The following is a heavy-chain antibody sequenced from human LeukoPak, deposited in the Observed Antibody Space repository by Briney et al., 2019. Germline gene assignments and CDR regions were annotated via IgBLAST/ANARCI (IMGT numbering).Heavy chain of an antibody. D-gene: IGHD6-19*01. CDR3: AKDDAVAGNFDY. Sequence: GGSLRLSCPASGFTFSSYGMHWVRQAPGKGLEWVAFIRYDGSNKYYADSVKGRFTISRDNSKNTLYLQMNSLRAEDTAVYYCAKDDAVAGNFDYWGQGTLVTVSS. CDR2: IRYDGSNK. J-gene: IGHJ4*02. V-gene: IGHV3-30*02. CDR1: GFTFSSYG.